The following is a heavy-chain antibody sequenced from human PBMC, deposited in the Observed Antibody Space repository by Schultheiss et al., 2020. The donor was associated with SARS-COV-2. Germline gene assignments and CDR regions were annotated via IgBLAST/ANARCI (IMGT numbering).Heavy chain of an antibody. CDR2: IYYSGST. CDR3: ARSKVYDFWSGYFMDTTYYFDY. CDR1: GGSISSSSYY. Sequence: SETLSLTCTVSGGSISSSSYYWGWIRQPPGKGLEWIGYIYYSGSTYYNPSLKSRVTISVDTSKNQFSLKLSSVTAADTAVYYCARSKVYDFWSGYFMDTTYYFDYWGQGTLVTVSS. D-gene: IGHD3-3*01. J-gene: IGHJ4*02. V-gene: IGHV4-61*05.